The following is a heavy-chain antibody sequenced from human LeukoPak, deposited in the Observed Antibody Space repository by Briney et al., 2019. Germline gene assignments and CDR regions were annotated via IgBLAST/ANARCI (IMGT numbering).Heavy chain of an antibody. V-gene: IGHV4-59*01. J-gene: IGHJ4*02. CDR1: GGSISSYY. CDR3: AGTESAYFDY. CDR2: IYYSGST. Sequence: TSETPSLTCTVSGGSISSYYWSWIRQPPGKGLEWIGYIYYSGSTNYNPSLKSRVTISVDTSKNQFTLKLSSVTAADTAVYYCAGTESAYFDYWGQGTLVTVSS.